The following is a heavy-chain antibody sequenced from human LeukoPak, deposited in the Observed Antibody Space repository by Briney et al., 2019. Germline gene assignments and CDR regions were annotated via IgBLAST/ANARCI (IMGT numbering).Heavy chain of an antibody. CDR3: ARGKFQDIAAPYDY. V-gene: IGHV3-21*01. J-gene: IGHJ4*02. CDR1: GFTFSSYS. CDR2: ISSSSSYI. D-gene: IGHD6-6*01. Sequence: GGSLRLSCAASGFTFSSYSMNWVRQAPGKGLEWVSSISSSSSYIYYADSVKGRFTISRDNAKNSLYLQMNSLRAEDTAVYYCARGKFQDIAAPYDYWGQGTLVTVSS.